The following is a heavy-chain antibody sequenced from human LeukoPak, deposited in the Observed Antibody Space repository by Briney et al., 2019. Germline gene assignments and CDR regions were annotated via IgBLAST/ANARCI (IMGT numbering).Heavy chain of an antibody. CDR3: AREGSTYVSYYYYYMDV. Sequence: GASVKVSCKASGYTFTGYYMHWVRPAPGQGLEWMGWINPNSGGTNYAQKFQGRVTMTRDTSISTAYMELSRLRSDDTAVYYCAREGSTYVSYYYYYMDVWGKGTTVTVSS. J-gene: IGHJ6*03. D-gene: IGHD3-10*01. V-gene: IGHV1-2*02. CDR2: INPNSGGT. CDR1: GYTFTGYY.